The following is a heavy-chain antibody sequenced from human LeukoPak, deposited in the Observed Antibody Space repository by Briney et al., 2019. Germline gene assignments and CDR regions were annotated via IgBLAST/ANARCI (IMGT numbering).Heavy chain of an antibody. CDR2: IIPIFGTA. CDR1: GGTFSSYA. Sequence: ASVKVSCKASGGTFSSYAISWVRQAPGQGLEWMGGIIPIFGTANYAQKFQGRVTITADESTSTAYMELSRLTSDDTAVYYCARDSRGYYDSSGYYGYWGQGTLVTVSS. CDR3: ARDSRGYYDSSGYYGY. J-gene: IGHJ4*02. V-gene: IGHV1-69*13. D-gene: IGHD3-22*01.